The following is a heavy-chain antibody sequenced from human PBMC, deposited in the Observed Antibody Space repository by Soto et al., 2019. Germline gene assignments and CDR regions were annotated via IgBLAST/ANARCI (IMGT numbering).Heavy chain of an antibody. CDR3: AKAPYSRGPFDL. CDR2: ISYDGSNK. Sequence: QVQLVESGGGVVQPGRSLRLSCAASGFTFSSYGTHWVRQAPGKGLEWVAVISYDGSNKYYADSVKGRFTISRDNPKNTVELQMNSRRAEDTAVYYCAKAPYSRGPFDLWGRGTLVTVSS. J-gene: IGHJ2*01. D-gene: IGHD6-13*01. CDR1: GFTFSSYG. V-gene: IGHV3-30*18.